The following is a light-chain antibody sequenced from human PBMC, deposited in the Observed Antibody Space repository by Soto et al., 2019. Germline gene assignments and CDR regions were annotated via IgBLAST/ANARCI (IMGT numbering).Light chain of an antibody. Sequence: EVVMTQSPATLSVSPGERVTLSCRASESVHRNLAWYQQKPGQGPSLLSYYASTRATGVPDRFTGSGSGTEFTLTISSLQSEDFGVYHCQHYSNWPPTFGPGTNVEIK. CDR2: YAS. V-gene: IGKV3-15*01. CDR1: ESVHRN. CDR3: QHYSNWPPT. J-gene: IGKJ3*01.